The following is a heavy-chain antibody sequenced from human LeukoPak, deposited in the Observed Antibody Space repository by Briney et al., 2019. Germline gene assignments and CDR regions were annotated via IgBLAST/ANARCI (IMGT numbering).Heavy chain of an antibody. CDR3: ARMGSGWYVTDY. CDR2: ISDTGNT. V-gene: IGHV3-23*01. CDR1: GFTLSSYA. Sequence: PGGSLRLSCAASGFTLSSYAMSWVRQTPGKGLEWVSAISDTGNTYHADSVKGRFTISRDNAKNSLYPQMNSLRAEDTAVYYCARMGSGWYVTDYWGQGTLVTVSS. J-gene: IGHJ4*02. D-gene: IGHD6-19*01.